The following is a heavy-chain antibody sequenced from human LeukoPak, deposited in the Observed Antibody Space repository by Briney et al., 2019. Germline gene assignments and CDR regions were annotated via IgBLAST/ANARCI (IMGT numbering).Heavy chain of an antibody. J-gene: IGHJ6*02. CDR1: GYTFTSYA. Sequence: VASVKVSCKSSGYTFTSYAMHWVRQAPGQRLEWMGWINAGNGNTKYSQKFQGRVTITADNSTSTAYMELSSLRSEDTAVYYCAREGSGWYLGYYGMDVWGQGTTVTVSS. D-gene: IGHD6-19*01. CDR3: AREGSGWYLGYYGMDV. V-gene: IGHV1-3*01. CDR2: INAGNGNT.